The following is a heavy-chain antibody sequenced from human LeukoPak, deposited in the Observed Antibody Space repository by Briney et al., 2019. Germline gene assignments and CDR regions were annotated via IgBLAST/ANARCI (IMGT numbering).Heavy chain of an antibody. CDR2: IYWDDDK. CDR1: VFSLSTGGVGVG. Sequence: SGPTLVNPTQTVTLTCTFSVFSLSTGGVGVGVGWIRQPPGKALEWLALIYWDDDKRYSPSLKSRLTITKDTSKNQVVLTMTNMDPADTATYYCAHPGGPGSFDVWGQGTVVTVSS. D-gene: IGHD3-10*01. J-gene: IGHJ3*01. CDR3: AHPGGPGSFDV. V-gene: IGHV2-5*02.